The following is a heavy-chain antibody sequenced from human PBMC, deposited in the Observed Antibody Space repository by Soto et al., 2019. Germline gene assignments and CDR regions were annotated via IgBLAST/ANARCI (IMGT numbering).Heavy chain of an antibody. D-gene: IGHD4-17*01. J-gene: IGHJ4*02. Sequence: GGSLRLSCAASGFTFSTYTLNWVRQAPGKGLEWISYINNNGDAMYYADSVRGRFTISRDNAKDSLYLQMSSLRAEDTAVYYCARDRDYAFDYWGQGTLVTAPQ. CDR1: GFTFSTYT. V-gene: IGHV3-48*01. CDR2: INNNGDAM. CDR3: ARDRDYAFDY.